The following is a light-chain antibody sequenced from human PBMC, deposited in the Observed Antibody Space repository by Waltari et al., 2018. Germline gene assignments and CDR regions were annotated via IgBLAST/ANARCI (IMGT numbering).Light chain of an antibody. CDR1: TSDVGGYDH. CDR2: EVG. V-gene: IGLV2-14*01. CDR3: SSYTSGGTHV. Sequence: QSAPTQPASVSGSPGQSITIPCTGTTSDVGGYDHVSWYQHPPGRAPKLMIYEVGYRPSGVSNRFYGSKSGNTASLTISGLQAEDEADYYCSSYTSGGTHVFGTGTKATVL. J-gene: IGLJ1*01.